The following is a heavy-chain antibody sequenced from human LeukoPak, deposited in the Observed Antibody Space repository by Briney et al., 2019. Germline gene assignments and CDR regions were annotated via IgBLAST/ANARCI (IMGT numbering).Heavy chain of an antibody. J-gene: IGHJ4*02. CDR3: ARHGEAHGSGSYWAY. CDR2: IYYSGST. V-gene: IGHV4-39*01. D-gene: IGHD3-10*01. Sequence: SETLSLTCTVSGGSISSSSYYWGWIRQPPGKGLEWIGSIYYSGSTYYNPSLKSRVTISVDTSKNQFSLKLSSVTAADTAVYYCARHGEAHGSGSYWAYWGQGTLVTVSS. CDR1: GGSISSSSYY.